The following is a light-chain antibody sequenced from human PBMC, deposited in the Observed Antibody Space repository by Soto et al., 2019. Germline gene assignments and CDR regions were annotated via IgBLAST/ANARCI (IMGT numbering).Light chain of an antibody. CDR1: QSVSSNF. CDR3: QQYGNSPDT. CDR2: DAS. J-gene: IGKJ2*01. V-gene: IGKV3-20*01. Sequence: EIVLAQSPGTLSLSPGERATLSCRASQSVSSNFLACYQQTPGQAPRLLIYDASIRAAGIPDRFSGSGSVTDFTLTISGLEPEDFAVYFCQQYGNSPDTFVQGTNLDIK.